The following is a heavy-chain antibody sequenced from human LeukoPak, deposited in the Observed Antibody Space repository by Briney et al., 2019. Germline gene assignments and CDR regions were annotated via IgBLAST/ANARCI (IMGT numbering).Heavy chain of an antibody. CDR3: AKGDTDDLYSSTSFDY. CDR1: GFTFDNYG. J-gene: IGHJ4*02. CDR2: INWSSGNI. Sequence: GGSLRLSCAASGFTFDNYGMHWVRQGPGKGLEWVSGINWSSGNIGYADSVKGRFTISRDNAKNSLYLQMNSLRAEDTALYYCAKGDTDDLYSSTSFDYWGQGTLVTVSS. V-gene: IGHV3-9*01. D-gene: IGHD6-13*01.